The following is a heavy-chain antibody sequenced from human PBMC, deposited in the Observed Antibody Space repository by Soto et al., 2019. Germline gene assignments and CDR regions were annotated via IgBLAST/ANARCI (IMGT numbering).Heavy chain of an antibody. CDR1: GGTFSSYA. J-gene: IGHJ4*02. D-gene: IGHD2-21*02. CDR2: IIPIFGTA. Sequence: ASVKVSCKASGGTFSSYAISWVRQAPGQGLEWMGGIIPIFGTANYAQKFQGRVTITADESTSTAYMELSSLRSEDTAVYYCARSRLAYCGGDCYSSFDYWGQGTLVTVSS. CDR3: ARSRLAYCGGDCYSSFDY. V-gene: IGHV1-69*13.